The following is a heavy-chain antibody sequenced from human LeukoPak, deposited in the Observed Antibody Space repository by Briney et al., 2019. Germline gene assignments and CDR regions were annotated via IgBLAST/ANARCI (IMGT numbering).Heavy chain of an antibody. CDR1: TFTFSSYG. V-gene: IGHV3-23*01. CDR2: ITISAGRT. Sequence: GGSLRLSCAASTFTFSSYGMSWVRQAPGKGLEWVSTITISAGRTYYADSVKGRFTISRDNSKNTLFLQMNSLRAEDTAVYYCASPPYSSGQEGYWGQGTLVTVSS. J-gene: IGHJ4*02. CDR3: ASPPYSSGQEGY. D-gene: IGHD6-19*01.